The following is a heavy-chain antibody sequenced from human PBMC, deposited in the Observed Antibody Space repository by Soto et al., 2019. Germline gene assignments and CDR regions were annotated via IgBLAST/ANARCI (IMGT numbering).Heavy chain of an antibody. CDR1: GYSFTSYW. D-gene: IGHD3-10*01. V-gene: IGHV5-51*03. CDR2: IYPGDSDT. J-gene: IGHJ3*02. Sequence: EVQLVQSGAEVKKPGESLKISCKGSGYSFTSYWIGWVRQMPGKGLEWMGIIYPGDSDTRYSPSFQGQVTISADKSISTAYLQWSSLKASDTAMYYCARLGNYYGSGSYYKSQNHSGAGSTLLTIKDAFDIWGQGTMVTVSS. CDR3: ARLGNYYGSGSYYKSQNHSGAGSTLLTIKDAFDI.